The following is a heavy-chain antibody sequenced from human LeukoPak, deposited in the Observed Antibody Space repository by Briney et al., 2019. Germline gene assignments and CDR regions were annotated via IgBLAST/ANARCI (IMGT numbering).Heavy chain of an antibody. J-gene: IGHJ4*02. V-gene: IGHV1-2*02. Sequence: ASVKVPCKASGYTFTGYYMHWVRQAPGQGLEWMGCINPNSGGTNYAQKFQGRVTMTRDTSISTAYMELSRLRSDDTAVYYCARVSPGDYYDSSGPGYWGQGTLVTVSS. D-gene: IGHD3-22*01. CDR3: ARVSPGDYYDSSGPGY. CDR1: GYTFTGYY. CDR2: INPNSGGT.